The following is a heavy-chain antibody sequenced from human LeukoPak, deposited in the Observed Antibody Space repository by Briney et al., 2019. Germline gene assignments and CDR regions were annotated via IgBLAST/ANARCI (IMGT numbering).Heavy chain of an antibody. Sequence: PGGSLRLSCAASGFTFSSYSMNWVRQAPGKGLEWVSSISSSSSYIYYADSVKGRFTISRDNAKNSLYLQMNSLRAEDTAVYYCARDGDSSGYYDRNVDYWGQGTLVTVSS. CDR1: GFTFSSYS. J-gene: IGHJ4*02. CDR2: ISSSSSYI. CDR3: ARDGDSSGYYDRNVDY. D-gene: IGHD3-22*01. V-gene: IGHV3-21*01.